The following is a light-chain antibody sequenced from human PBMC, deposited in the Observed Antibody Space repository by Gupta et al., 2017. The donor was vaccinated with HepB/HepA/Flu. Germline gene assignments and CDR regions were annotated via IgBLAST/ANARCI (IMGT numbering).Light chain of an antibody. CDR3: QAGDNTLVI. Sequence: SSDLSQPPSVSVSPGQTATITCSGNRLGDTYASWYQQKPGQSPIVVTYEDTKRPSGIPERFSASNSGNTATLIISGTQAMDEADYYCQAGDNTLVIFGGGTKLTVL. CDR2: EDT. CDR1: RLGDTY. J-gene: IGLJ2*01. V-gene: IGLV3-1*01.